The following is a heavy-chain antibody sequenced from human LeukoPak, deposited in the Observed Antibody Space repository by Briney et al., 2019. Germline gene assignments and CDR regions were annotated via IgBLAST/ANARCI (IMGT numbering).Heavy chain of an antibody. CDR1: GGSFSGYY. J-gene: IGHJ2*01. D-gene: IGHD2-15*01. CDR2: INHSGST. Sequence: PSETLSLTCAVYGGSFSGYYWSWIRQPPGKGLEWIGEINHSGSTNYNPSLKSRVTISVDTSKNQFSLKLSSVTAADTAVYYCARIVWAQGSPLYWYFDLWGRGTLLTVSS. CDR3: ARIVWAQGSPLYWYFDL. V-gene: IGHV4-34*01.